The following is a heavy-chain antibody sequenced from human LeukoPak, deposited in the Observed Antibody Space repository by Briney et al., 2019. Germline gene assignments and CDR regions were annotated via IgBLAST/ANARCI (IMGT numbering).Heavy chain of an antibody. CDR2: IYHSGNT. J-gene: IGHJ6*03. CDR1: GGSISSSNW. CDR3: ARDKVNWAKPPNYYYYMDV. D-gene: IGHD7-27*01. Sequence: SETLSLTWAVSGGSISSSNWWRWVRQPPGTGLGWIGEIYHSGNTNYNPSLKSLATISVDKSKNQFSLKLSSVTAADTAVYYCARDKVNWAKPPNYYYYMDVWGKGTTVTVSS. V-gene: IGHV4-4*02.